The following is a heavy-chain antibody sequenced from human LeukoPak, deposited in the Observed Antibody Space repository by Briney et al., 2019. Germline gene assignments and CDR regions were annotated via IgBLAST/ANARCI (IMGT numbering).Heavy chain of an antibody. V-gene: IGHV4-61*02. CDR1: GGSISSSSDY. J-gene: IGHJ4*02. CDR3: VAAAPTFDY. Sequence: SETLSLTCTVSGGSISSSSDYWSWIRQPAGKGLEWIGRIYTSGSTNYNPSLKSRVTISVDTSKNQFSLKLSSVTAADTAVYYCVAAAPTFDYWGQGTLVTVSS. CDR2: IYTSGST. D-gene: IGHD6-13*01.